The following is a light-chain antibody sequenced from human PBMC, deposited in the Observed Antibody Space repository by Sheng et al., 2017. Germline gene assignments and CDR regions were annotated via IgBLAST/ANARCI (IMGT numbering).Light chain of an antibody. Sequence: EIVMTQSPATLSVSPGERATLSCRASQSVSSNLAWYQQKPGQAPRLLIYGASTRATGIPARFSGSGSGTEFTLSINRLEPEDFATYYCLQYYTSPRSFGPGTKVEIK. J-gene: IGKJ1*01. CDR2: GAS. CDR3: LQYYTSPRS. CDR1: QSVSSN. V-gene: IGKV3-15*01.